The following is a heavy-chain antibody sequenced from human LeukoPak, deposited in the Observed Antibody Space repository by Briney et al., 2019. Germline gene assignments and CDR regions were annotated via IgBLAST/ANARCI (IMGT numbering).Heavy chain of an antibody. CDR3: AKDLSGRKGPFDY. CDR1: GFTFSSYG. D-gene: IGHD3-10*01. J-gene: IGHJ4*02. Sequence: PGRSLRLSCAASGFTFSSYGMHWVRQAPGKGLEWVAVISYDGSNKYYADSVKGRFTISRDNSKNTLYLQMNSLRAEDTAVYYCAKDLSGRKGPFDYWGQGTLVTVSS. CDR2: ISYDGSNK. V-gene: IGHV3-30*18.